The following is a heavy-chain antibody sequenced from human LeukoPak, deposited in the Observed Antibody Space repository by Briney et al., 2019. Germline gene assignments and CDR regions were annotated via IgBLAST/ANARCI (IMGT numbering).Heavy chain of an antibody. Sequence: QPGRSLRLSCAASGFIFSNYPMHWVRQAPGKGLEWVAVISADGNNEHYADSAKGRFTLSRDNAKSTAYLQMNSLRSEDTAVYYCARNDPDSSADWGQGTLVTVSS. V-gene: IGHV3-30-3*01. J-gene: IGHJ4*02. D-gene: IGHD3-22*01. CDR2: ISADGNNE. CDR3: ARNDPDSSAD. CDR1: GFIFSNYP.